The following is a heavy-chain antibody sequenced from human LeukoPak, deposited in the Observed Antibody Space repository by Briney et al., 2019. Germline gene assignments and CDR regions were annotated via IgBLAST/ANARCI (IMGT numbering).Heavy chain of an antibody. D-gene: IGHD4-11*01. V-gene: IGHV3-23*01. Sequence: PGGSLRLSCAASGFTFSSYAMSWVRQAPGKGLEWVSAISGSGGSTYYADSVKGRFTISRDNAKNSLYLQMNSLRAEDTAVYYCARDGLPDTVIMLYYYYGMDVWGQGTTVTVSS. CDR1: GFTFSSYA. J-gene: IGHJ6*02. CDR2: ISGSGGST. CDR3: ARDGLPDTVIMLYYYYGMDV.